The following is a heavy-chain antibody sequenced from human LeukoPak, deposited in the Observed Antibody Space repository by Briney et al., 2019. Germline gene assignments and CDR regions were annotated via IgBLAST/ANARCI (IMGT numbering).Heavy chain of an antibody. V-gene: IGHV3-23*01. J-gene: IGHJ4*02. Sequence: GGSLRLSCVGSGFTFRSHAMSWVRQAPEKGLEFVSGIYENGGTTYYADSVKGRFSISRDNSKNTLYLQMDSLRGEDTAVYYCARQAATMGRFYFDYWGQGTLVTVSS. CDR3: ARQAATMGRFYFDY. D-gene: IGHD5-24*01. CDR2: IYENGGTT. CDR1: GFTFRSHA.